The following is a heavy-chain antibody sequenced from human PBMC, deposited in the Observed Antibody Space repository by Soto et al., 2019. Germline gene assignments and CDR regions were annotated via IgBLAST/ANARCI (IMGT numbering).Heavy chain of an antibody. CDR3: ALATDIVVVPAVRHAFDI. CDR2: INPNSGGT. D-gene: IGHD2-2*01. CDR1: GYTFTGYY. Sequence: ASVKVSCKASGYTFTGYYMHWVRQAPGQGLEWMGWINPNSGGTNYAQKFQGWVTMTRDTSISTAYMELSRLRSDDTAVYYCALATDIVVVPAVRHAFDIWGQGTMVNVSS. J-gene: IGHJ3*02. V-gene: IGHV1-2*04.